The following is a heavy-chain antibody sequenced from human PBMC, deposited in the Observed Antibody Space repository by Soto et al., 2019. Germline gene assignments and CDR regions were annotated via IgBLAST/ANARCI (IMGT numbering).Heavy chain of an antibody. CDR3: AREVLGSCNEQCYSSLLQT. CDR2: INSDGSST. V-gene: IGHV3-74*01. CDR1: GFSLTNHW. D-gene: IGHD2-15*01. Sequence: EVQLVESGGGVVQPGGSLRLSCAASGFSLTNHWMHWPRQVPGKGLVWVARINSDGSSTAYAGSVQGRFTISRDNAKNTLYLQMNSLRAEDTAVYYCAREVLGSCNEQCYSSLLQTWGQGTLVTVSS. J-gene: IGHJ5*02.